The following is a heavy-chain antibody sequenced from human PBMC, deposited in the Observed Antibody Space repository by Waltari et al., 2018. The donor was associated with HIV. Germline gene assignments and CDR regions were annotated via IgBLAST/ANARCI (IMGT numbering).Heavy chain of an antibody. Sequence: EVQVVESGGGLVQPGGSLRLSCAASGFTFSSYDMHWVRQATGKGLEWVSTVDTAGDTYYPDSVKCRFTISRENAKNSLYLQMNSLRAEDTAVYYCARDRHYGEYDYWGQGTLVTVSS. V-gene: IGHV3-13*01. J-gene: IGHJ4*02. D-gene: IGHD4-17*01. CDR3: ARDRHYGEYDY. CDR1: GFTFSSYD. CDR2: VDTAGDT.